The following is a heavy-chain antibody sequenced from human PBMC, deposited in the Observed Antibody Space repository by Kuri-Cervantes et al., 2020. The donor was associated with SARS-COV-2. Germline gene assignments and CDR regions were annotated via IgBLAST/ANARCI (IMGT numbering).Heavy chain of an antibody. V-gene: IGHV3-73*01. CDR1: GFTFSGSA. CDR2: IRSKANSYAT. CDR3: TRKGDY. J-gene: IGHJ4*02. Sequence: GESLKISCAASGFTFSGSAMHWVRQASGKGLEWVGRIRSKANSYATAYAASVKGRFTISRDDSKNTAYLQMNSLKTEDTAVYYCTRKGDYWGQGTRVTVSS.